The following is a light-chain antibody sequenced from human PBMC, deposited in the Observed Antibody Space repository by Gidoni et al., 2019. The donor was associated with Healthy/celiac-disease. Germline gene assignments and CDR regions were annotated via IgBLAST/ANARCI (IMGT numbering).Light chain of an antibody. CDR2: QDS. V-gene: IGLV3-1*01. CDR1: KLGDKY. Sequence: SYELTQPPSVSVSTGQTASITCSGDKLGDKYACWYQQKPGQSPVLVIYQDSKRPSGIPERFSGSNSGNTATLTISGTQAMDEADYYCQAWDSTLAVFGGGTQLTVL. J-gene: IGLJ7*01. CDR3: QAWDSTLAV.